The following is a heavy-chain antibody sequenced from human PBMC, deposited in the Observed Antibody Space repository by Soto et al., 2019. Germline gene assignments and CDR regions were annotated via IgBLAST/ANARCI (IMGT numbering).Heavy chain of an antibody. CDR1: GFTFSNYA. CDR2: ISYDGSNK. Sequence: GGSLRLSCAASGFTFSNYAMHWVRQAPGKGLEWVAVISYDGSNKYYADSVKGRFTISRDNSKNTLYLQMNSLRAEDTAVYYCATNTVTTSYWYFDLWGRGTLVTVSS. D-gene: IGHD4-17*01. V-gene: IGHV3-30-3*01. J-gene: IGHJ2*01. CDR3: ATNTVTTSYWYFDL.